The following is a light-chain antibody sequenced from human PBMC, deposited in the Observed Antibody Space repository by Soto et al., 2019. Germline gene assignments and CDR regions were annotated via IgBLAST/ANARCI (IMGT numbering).Light chain of an antibody. J-gene: IGLJ2*01. Sequence: QSALTQPASVFGSPGQSITISCTGTSSDVGGYNYVSWYQQHPGKAPKLMIYDVSNRPSGVSNRFSGSKSGNTASLTISGLQAEDEADYYCSSYTSSSSGVVFGGGTKVTVL. CDR3: SSYTSSSSGVV. CDR1: SSDVGGYNY. V-gene: IGLV2-14*01. CDR2: DVS.